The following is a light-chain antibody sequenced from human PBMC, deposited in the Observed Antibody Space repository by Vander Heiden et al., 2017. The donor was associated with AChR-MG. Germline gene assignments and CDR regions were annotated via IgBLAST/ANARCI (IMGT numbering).Light chain of an antibody. J-gene: IGKJ1*01. Sequence: DIELTQTPPSLSVTPGQPDYIPCKSTQSLLHTDGKTYLHWYLLKPGQSPQLLVYDVSSRFPGVPDRFSGSGSGTDFTLEISRVEAEDAGIYYCRQGLNFPRALGQGTKVEI. CDR2: DVS. V-gene: IGKV2-29*03. CDR3: RQGLNFPRA. CDR1: QSLLHTDGKTY.